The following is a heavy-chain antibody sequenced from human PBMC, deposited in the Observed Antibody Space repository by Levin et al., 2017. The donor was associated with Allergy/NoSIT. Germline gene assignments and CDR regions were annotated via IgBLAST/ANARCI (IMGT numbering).Heavy chain of an antibody. CDR2: IIPIFGTA. CDR3: ASGPITGTTFDP. D-gene: IGHD1-7*01. J-gene: IGHJ5*02. CDR1: GGTFSSYA. Sequence: SVKVSCKASGGTFSSYAISWVRQAPGQGLEGMGGIIPIFGTANYAQKFQGRVTITADESTSTAYMELSSLRSEDTAVYYCASGPITGTTFDPWGQGTLVTVSS. V-gene: IGHV1-69*13.